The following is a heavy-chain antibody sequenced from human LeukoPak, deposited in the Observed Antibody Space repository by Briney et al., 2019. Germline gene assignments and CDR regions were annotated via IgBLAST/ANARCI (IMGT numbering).Heavy chain of an antibody. J-gene: IGHJ4*02. Sequence: GGSLRLSCAASGFTFSSHGMNWVRQAPGKGLEWVSAISGSGGSTYYADSVKGRFTISRDNSKNTVYLQMNSLRAEDTAVYYCAKDSETTVTSFDYWGQGTLVTVSS. CDR2: ISGSGGST. V-gene: IGHV3-23*01. CDR3: AKDSETTVTSFDY. CDR1: GFTFSSHG. D-gene: IGHD4-17*01.